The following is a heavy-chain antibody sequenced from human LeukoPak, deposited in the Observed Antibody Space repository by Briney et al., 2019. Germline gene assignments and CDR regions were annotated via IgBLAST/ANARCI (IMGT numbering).Heavy chain of an antibody. V-gene: IGHV1-18*01. J-gene: IGHJ6*02. CDR1: GYTFTSYG. D-gene: IGHD2-2*01. CDR3: ARDRILYCSSTSFYSHHYYYYYGMDV. CDR2: ISAYNGNT. Sequence: ASVKVSCKASGYTFTSYGISWVRQAPGQGLEWMGWISAYNGNTNYAQKLQGRVTMTTDTSTSTAYMELRSLRSDDTAVYYCARDRILYCSSTSFYSHHYYYYYGMDVWGQGTTVTVSS.